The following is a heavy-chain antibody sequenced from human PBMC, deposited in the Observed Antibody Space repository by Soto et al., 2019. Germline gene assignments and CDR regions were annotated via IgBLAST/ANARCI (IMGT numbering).Heavy chain of an antibody. CDR1: GYTFTSYD. V-gene: IGHV1-8*01. D-gene: IGHD5-18*01. CDR2: MKTNSGNT. CDR3: ARGGYSYGSYYYYYYMDV. J-gene: IGHJ6*03. Sequence: ASVKVSCKASGYTFTSYDINWVRQATGQGLEWMGWMKTNSGNTGYAQKFQGRVTMTRNTSISTAYMELSSLRSEDTAVYYCARGGYSYGSYYYYYYMDVWGKGTTVTVSS.